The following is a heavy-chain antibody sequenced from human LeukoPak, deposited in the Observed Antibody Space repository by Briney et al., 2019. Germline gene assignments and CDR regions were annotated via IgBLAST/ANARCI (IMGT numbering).Heavy chain of an antibody. CDR1: GGSISNYY. CDR2: IYHSGST. D-gene: IGHD2-15*01. CDR3: ARCRGGGGSSYKWFDP. V-gene: IGHV4-59*12. Sequence: SETLSLTCTVSGGSISNYYWSWIRQPPGKGLEWIGDIYHSGSTNYNPSLKSRVTISVDTSKNQLSLNLISVTAADPAVYFFARCRGGGGSSYKWFDPWRQGSLVTVSS. J-gene: IGHJ5*02.